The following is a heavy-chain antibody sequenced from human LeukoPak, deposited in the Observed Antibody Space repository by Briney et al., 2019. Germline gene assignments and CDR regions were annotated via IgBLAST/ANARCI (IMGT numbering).Heavy chain of an antibody. CDR1: GGTFSSYS. D-gene: IGHD2-15*01. J-gene: IGHJ5*02. Sequence: SVKVSCKDSGGTFSSYSISWVRQAPRQGLEWMGGIIPLFNTPNYAQKFQGRVSIPADKPTNTTYMELSSLTSEDTAVYYCTRAGIPGYCSGASCSNWFDPWGQGTLVTVSS. CDR2: IIPLFNTP. CDR3: TRAGIPGYCSGASCSNWFDP. V-gene: IGHV1-69*06.